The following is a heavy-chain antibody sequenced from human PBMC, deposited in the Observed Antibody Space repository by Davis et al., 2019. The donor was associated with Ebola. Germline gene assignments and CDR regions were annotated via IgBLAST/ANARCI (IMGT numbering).Heavy chain of an antibody. V-gene: IGHV1-18*04. D-gene: IGHD1-26*01. CDR2: ISAYNGNT. J-gene: IGHJ4*02. CDR3: ARIVSGSYSDY. CDR1: GGTFTSYG. Sequence: AASVKVSCKASGGTFTSYGISWVRQAPGQGLEWMGWISAYNGNTNYAQKFQGRVTMTRNTSISTAYMELSSLRSEDTAVYYCARIVSGSYSDYWGQGTLVTVSS.